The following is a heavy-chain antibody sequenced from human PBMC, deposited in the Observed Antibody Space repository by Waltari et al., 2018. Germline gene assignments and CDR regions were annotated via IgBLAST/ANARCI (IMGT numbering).Heavy chain of an antibody. J-gene: IGHJ4*02. CDR3: AKAHFYDTSGYIEH. Sequence: EVQVLESGGGLVQPGGSLRLTCAASGFIFNNYAINWVRQAPGKGLGWVSGINGYGDKTYYADSVKGRFTLSRDNSRNTLSLQMNSLRAEDTAVYYCAKAHFYDTSGYIEHRGQGTLVTVSS. CDR1: GFIFNNYA. CDR2: INGYGDKT. V-gene: IGHV3-23*01. D-gene: IGHD3-22*01.